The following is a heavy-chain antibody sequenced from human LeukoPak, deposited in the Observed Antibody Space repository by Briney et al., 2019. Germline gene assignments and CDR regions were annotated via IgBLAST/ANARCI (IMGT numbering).Heavy chain of an antibody. V-gene: IGHV4-59*01. CDR1: GGSITSYY. CDR2: IYYSGST. D-gene: IGHD2-21*01. J-gene: IGHJ4*02. Sequence: SETLPLTCTVSGGSITSYYWSWIRQPPGKGLEWIGNIYYSGSTNYNPSLKSRVSLSVDTSKNQFSLKLSSVTAADTAVYYCASDNGPSISRAVQFDYWGQGALVTVSS. CDR3: ASDNGPSISRAVQFDY.